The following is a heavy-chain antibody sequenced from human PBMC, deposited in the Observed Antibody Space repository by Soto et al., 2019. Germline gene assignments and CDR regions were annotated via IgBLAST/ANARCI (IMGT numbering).Heavy chain of an antibody. CDR2: IYSGGTT. J-gene: IGHJ5*02. Sequence: EVHMVESGGGLVQPGGSLRLSCAASRFAVSDNYMSWVRQAPGKGLEFVSLIYSGGTTSYADSVKGRFTISRDNSKNTLYLQMNIMRAEDTAVYYCATSTITWPPWGQGTLVTVSS. V-gene: IGHV3-66*01. D-gene: IGHD5-12*01. CDR3: ATSTITWPP. CDR1: RFAVSDNY.